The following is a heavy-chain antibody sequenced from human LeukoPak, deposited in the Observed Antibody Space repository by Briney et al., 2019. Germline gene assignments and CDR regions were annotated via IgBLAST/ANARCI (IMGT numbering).Heavy chain of an antibody. CDR1: GGSFSGYY. CDR2: INHSGST. Sequence: SETLSLTCAVYGGSFSGYYWSWIRQPPGKGLERIGEINHSGSTSYNPSLKSRVTISVDTSKNQFSLKLSSVSAADTAVYYCARQRAMRSYYFDYWGQGTLVTVSS. J-gene: IGHJ4*02. CDR3: ARQRAMRSYYFDY. V-gene: IGHV4-34*01. D-gene: IGHD2-2*01.